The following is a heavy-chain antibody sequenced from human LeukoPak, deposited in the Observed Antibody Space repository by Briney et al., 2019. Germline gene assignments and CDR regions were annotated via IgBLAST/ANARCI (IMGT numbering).Heavy chain of an antibody. CDR1: GFTLSSYS. CDR3: ARDLTTVSSFDY. CDR2: ISCSSSYI. Sequence: PGGSLRLSCAASGFTLSSYSMNWVRQAAGKGLEWVPSISCSSSYIYYADSVKGRFTISRDNAKNSLYLQMNSLRAENTAVYYCARDLTTVSSFDYWGQGTLVTVSS. D-gene: IGHD4-11*01. J-gene: IGHJ4*02. V-gene: IGHV3-21*01.